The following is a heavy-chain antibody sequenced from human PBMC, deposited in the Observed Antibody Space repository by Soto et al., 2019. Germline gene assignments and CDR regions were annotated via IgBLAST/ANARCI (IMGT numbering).Heavy chain of an antibody. CDR2: ISSSSSYI. D-gene: IGHD3-10*01. CDR3: ARDWLRKIMVRRTEGFDY. V-gene: IGHV3-21*01. J-gene: IGHJ4*02. CDR1: GFTFSSYS. Sequence: PGGSLRLSCAASGFTFSSYSMNWVRQAPGKGLERVSSISSSSSYIYYADSVKGRFTISRDNAKNSLYLQMNSLRAEDTAVYYCARDWLRKIMVRRTEGFDYWGQGTLVTVSS.